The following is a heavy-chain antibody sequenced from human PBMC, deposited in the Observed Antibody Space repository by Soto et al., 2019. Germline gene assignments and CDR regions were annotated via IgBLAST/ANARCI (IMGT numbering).Heavy chain of an antibody. CDR2: INHSGST. V-gene: IGHV4-34*01. CDR3: ARGRYSSSSYFDY. D-gene: IGHD6-6*01. Sequence: SETLSLTCAVYGGSFSCYYWSWIRQPPGKGLEWIGEINHSGSTNYNPSLKSRVIISVDTSKNQFSLKLSSVTAADTAVYYCARGRYSSSSYFDYWGQGTLVTVPQ. CDR1: GGSFSCYY. J-gene: IGHJ4*02.